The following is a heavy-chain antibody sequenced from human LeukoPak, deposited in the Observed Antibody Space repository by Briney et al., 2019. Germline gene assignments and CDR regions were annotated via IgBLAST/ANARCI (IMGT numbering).Heavy chain of an antibody. D-gene: IGHD5-18*01. Sequence: SGPTLVKPTQTLTLTCTYSGFSLSTSGVGVGWIRQPPGKALEWLALIYWDDDKRYSPSLKSRLTITKDTSKNQVVLTMTNMDPVDTATYYCAHIVDTAMVMDYWGQGTLVTVSS. CDR1: GFSLSTSGVG. CDR2: IYWDDDK. V-gene: IGHV2-5*02. J-gene: IGHJ4*02. CDR3: AHIVDTAMVMDY.